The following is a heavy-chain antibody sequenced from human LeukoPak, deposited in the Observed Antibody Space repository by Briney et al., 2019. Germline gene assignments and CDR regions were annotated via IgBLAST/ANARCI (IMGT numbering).Heavy chain of an antibody. CDR3: ARVGEGYSYGEYYGTDF. V-gene: IGHV1-69*04. Sequence: SVNLPCKPSGGTPRSSAISWVRHAPGQGLEWMGRISPILGIANYAQKFQGTVTITADKSTGTAYMELSSLRSEDTAVYYCARVGEGYSYGEYYGTDFWGQGTTVTVSS. J-gene: IGHJ6*02. D-gene: IGHD5-18*01. CDR1: GGTPRSSA. CDR2: ISPILGIA.